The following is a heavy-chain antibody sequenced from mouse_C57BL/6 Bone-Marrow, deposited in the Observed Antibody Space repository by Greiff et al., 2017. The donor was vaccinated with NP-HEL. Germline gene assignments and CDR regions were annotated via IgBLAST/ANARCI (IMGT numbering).Heavy chain of an antibody. Sequence: VQGVESGPGLVQPSQSLSITCTVSGFSLTSYGVHWVRQSPGKGLEWLGVIWSGGSTDYNAAFISRLSISKDNSKSQVFFKMNSLQADDTAIYYCARCDYDEGPWFAYWGQGTLVTVSA. CDR1: GFSLTSYG. D-gene: IGHD2-4*01. CDR3: ARCDYDEGPWFAY. V-gene: IGHV2-2*01. J-gene: IGHJ3*01. CDR2: IWSGGST.